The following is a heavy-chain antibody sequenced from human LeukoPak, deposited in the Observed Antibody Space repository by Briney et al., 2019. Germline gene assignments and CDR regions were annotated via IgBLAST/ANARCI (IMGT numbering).Heavy chain of an antibody. J-gene: IGHJ5*02. CDR1: GGSFSGYY. CDR3: ARGTSSSLEYNWFDP. D-gene: IGHD6-13*01. Sequence: SETLSLTCAVYGGSFSGYYWSWIRQPPGKGPEWIGEINHSGSTNYNPSLKSRVTISVDTSKNQFSLKLSSVTAADTAVYYCARGTSSSLEYNWFDPWGQGTLVTVSS. CDR2: INHSGST. V-gene: IGHV4-34*01.